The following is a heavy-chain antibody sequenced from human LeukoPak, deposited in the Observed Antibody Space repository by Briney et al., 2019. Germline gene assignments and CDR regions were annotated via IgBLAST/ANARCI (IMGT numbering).Heavy chain of an antibody. CDR3: AGRLWRRDGYNLSAFDI. V-gene: IGHV4-59*02. D-gene: IGHD5-24*01. CDR1: GVSVSSYY. Sequence: KPSETLSLTCTVSGVSVSSYYWSGIRQPPGKGLEWIGDIYYSGSTNYNPSLKSRVTISVDTSKNQFSLNLSSVTAADTAVYYCAGRLWRRDGYNLSAFDIWGQGTMVTVSS. CDR2: IYYSGST. J-gene: IGHJ3*02.